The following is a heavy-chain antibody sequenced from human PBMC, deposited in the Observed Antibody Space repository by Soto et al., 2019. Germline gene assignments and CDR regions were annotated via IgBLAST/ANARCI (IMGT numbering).Heavy chain of an antibody. CDR3: ERDLLRYFDSPGDFDP. CDR1: GFTFSSYS. CDR2: ISSSSSTI. V-gene: IGHV3-48*02. D-gene: IGHD3-9*01. J-gene: IGHJ5*02. Sequence: GGSLRLSCAASGFTFSSYSMNWVRQAPGKGLEWVSYISSSSSTIYYADSVKGRFTISRDNAKNSLYLQMNSLRDEDTAVSYCERDLLRYFDSPGDFDPWGQGTLVTVSS.